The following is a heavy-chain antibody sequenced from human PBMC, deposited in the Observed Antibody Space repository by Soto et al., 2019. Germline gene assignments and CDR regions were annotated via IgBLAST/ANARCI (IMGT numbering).Heavy chain of an antibody. CDR2: SNPGYGTA. D-gene: IGHD6-25*01. Sequence: ASVRVSCKASGYTFTSYAIHWVRQAPGQRLEWMGWSNPGYGTANYAQKFQGRVTITADESTSTAYMELSSLRSEDTAVYYCARDRGMRGLYYYYGMDVWGQGTTVTVS. CDR3: ARDRGMRGLYYYYGMDV. J-gene: IGHJ6*02. V-gene: IGHV1-69*13. CDR1: GYTFTSYA.